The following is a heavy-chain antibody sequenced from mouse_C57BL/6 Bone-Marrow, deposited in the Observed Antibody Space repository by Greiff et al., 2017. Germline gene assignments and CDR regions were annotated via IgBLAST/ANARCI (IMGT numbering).Heavy chain of an antibody. Sequence: EVQLQQSGPELVQPGASVKIPCKASGYTFTDYYMDWVKQSHGKSLEWIGDINPNNGGTIYNQKFKGKATLTVDKSSSTAYMELRSLTSEDTAIYYCARRTYAMDYWGQGTSVTVSS. J-gene: IGHJ4*01. D-gene: IGHD3-3*01. CDR2: INPNNGGT. CDR1: GYTFTDYY. CDR3: ARRTYAMDY. V-gene: IGHV1-18*01.